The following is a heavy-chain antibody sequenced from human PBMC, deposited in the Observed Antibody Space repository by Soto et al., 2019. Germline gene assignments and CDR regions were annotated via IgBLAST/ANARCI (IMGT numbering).Heavy chain of an antibody. V-gene: IGHV1-18*01. Sequence: QVQLVQSGAEVKEPGASVKVSCKASGYNFPSYGISWVRQAPGQGLEWMGWISDYNGNTNYAQNLQGRVTMTTDTSTSTAYMKLRSLRSDDTAVYYCARDTSGTFDYWGQGTRVTVSS. D-gene: IGHD1-1*01. CDR1: GYNFPSYG. J-gene: IGHJ4*02. CDR3: ARDTSGTFDY. CDR2: ISDYNGNT.